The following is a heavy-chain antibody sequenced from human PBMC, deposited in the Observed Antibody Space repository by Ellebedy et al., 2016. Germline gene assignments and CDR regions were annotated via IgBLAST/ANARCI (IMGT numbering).Heavy chain of an antibody. Sequence: ALVKVSCKASGYTFTSYGISWVRQAPGQGLEWMGWISAYNGNTDSAQKFQGRVTMTTDTSTSTVYMELRSLRSDDTAVYYCARSRVVAVPTIFDYWGQGTLVTVSS. CDR2: ISAYNGNT. J-gene: IGHJ4*02. CDR1: GYTFTSYG. D-gene: IGHD2-2*01. V-gene: IGHV1-18*01. CDR3: ARSRVVAVPTIFDY.